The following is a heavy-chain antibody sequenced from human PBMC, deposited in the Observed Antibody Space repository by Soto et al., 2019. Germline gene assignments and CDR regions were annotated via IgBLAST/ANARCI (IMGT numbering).Heavy chain of an antibody. CDR1: GFSLSTSGVG. V-gene: IGHV2-5*02. CDR3: AHVGASLYDYDSAIGAFDI. J-gene: IGHJ3*02. D-gene: IGHD3-22*01. Sequence: QITLKESGPTLVKPTQALTLTCTFSGFSLSTSGVGVGWIRQPPGKALEWLALIYWDDDKRYSPSLKSRLTITKDTSNNQVVHTMSNMDPVDTATSFCAHVGASLYDYDSAIGAFDIWGQGTIVTVSS. CDR2: IYWDDDK.